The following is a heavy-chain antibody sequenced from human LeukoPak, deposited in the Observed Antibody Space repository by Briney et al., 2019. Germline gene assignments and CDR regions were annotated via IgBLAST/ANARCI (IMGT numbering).Heavy chain of an antibody. J-gene: IGHJ4*02. Sequence: SETLSLTCTVSGGSISSYYWSWLRQPPGKGLEWIGYIYYSGSTNYNPSLKSRVTISVDTSKNQFSLKLSSVTAADTAVYYCAGLSGYYRNFDYWGQGTLVTVSS. CDR1: GGSISSYY. D-gene: IGHD3-22*01. CDR2: IYYSGST. V-gene: IGHV4-59*12. CDR3: AGLSGYYRNFDY.